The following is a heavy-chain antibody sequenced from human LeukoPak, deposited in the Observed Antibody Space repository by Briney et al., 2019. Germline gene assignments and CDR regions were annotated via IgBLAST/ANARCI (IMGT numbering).Heavy chain of an antibody. J-gene: IGHJ3*02. V-gene: IGHV4-59*01. D-gene: IGHD3-22*01. CDR3: ARDGRISGYYYYTDALDI. Sequence: SETLSLTCTVSGGSISSYYWSWIRQPPGKGLEWIGYIYYSGSTNYNPSLKSRVTISVDTSKIQFSLKLSSVTAADTAVYYCARDGRISGYYYYTDALDIWGQGTMVTVSS. CDR2: IYYSGST. CDR1: GGSISSYY.